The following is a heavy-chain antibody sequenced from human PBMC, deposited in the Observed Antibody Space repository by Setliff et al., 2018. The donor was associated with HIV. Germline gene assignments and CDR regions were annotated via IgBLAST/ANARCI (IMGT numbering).Heavy chain of an antibody. CDR1: GYTFNNYG. CDR2: INTHSGYT. D-gene: IGHD5-12*01. J-gene: IGHJ4*02. V-gene: IGHV1-18*01. CDR3: ARGKTWLRFLDY. Sequence: ASVKVSCKASGYTFNNYGISWVRQAPGQGLEWMGWINTHSGYTNYAQNVQGRVTVTMDTSTSTAYMELRSLKSDDTVVYYCARGKTWLRFLDYWGQGTLVTVS.